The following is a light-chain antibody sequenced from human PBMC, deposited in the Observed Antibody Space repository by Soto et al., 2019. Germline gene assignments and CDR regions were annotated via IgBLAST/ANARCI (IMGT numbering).Light chain of an antibody. CDR1: NNDIGGYTY. Sequence: QSVLTQPPSASGSPGQSATISCTGTNNDIGGYTYVSWYQQLPGKAPKLTIYEVNKRPSGIPDRFSGSKSGNPASLTVSGLQPEDEAEYFCSSYSRSINYVFGTGTKVTVL. CDR2: EVN. V-gene: IGLV2-8*01. CDR3: SSYSRSINYV. J-gene: IGLJ1*01.